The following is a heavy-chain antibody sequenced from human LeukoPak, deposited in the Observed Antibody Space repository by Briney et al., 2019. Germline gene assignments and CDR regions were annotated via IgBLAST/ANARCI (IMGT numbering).Heavy chain of an antibody. J-gene: IGHJ3*02. V-gene: IGHV6-1*01. CDR3: ARGGQGDGYSADEAFDI. CDR1: GDSVSTNSS. Sequence: HSQTLSLTCAISGDSVSTNSSWNWIRQSPSRGLEWLGRTYYRSKWYNDYVVSVKGRINISPDTSKNQFSLHLNSVTPEDTAVYFCARGGQGDGYSADEAFDIWGQGTMVTVS. D-gene: IGHD5-18*01. CDR2: TYYRSKWYN.